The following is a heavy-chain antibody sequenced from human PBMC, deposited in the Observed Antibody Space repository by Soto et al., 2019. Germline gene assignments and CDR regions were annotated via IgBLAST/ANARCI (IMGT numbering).Heavy chain of an antibody. Sequence: GESLKISCTGFGYTFTTFWIGWVRQMPGKGLEWMGRIDPRDSYVNYSPSFQGHVTISLDKSISTAYLQWGSLKASDTAMYYCARLFCSTTTCDSWFDPWGQGTLVTVSS. V-gene: IGHV5-10-1*01. J-gene: IGHJ5*02. CDR3: ARLFCSTTTCDSWFDP. D-gene: IGHD2-2*01. CDR2: IDPRDSYV. CDR1: GYTFTTFW.